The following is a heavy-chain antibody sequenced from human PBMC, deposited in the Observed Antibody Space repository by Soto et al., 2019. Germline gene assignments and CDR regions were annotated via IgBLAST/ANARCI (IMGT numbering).Heavy chain of an antibody. Sequence: PWETLSLTCTVSGVSISNSSYYWGWIRRPPGKGLEWIGTIYYSGITYYNPSLKSRVTISVDTSKNQFSLKLTSVTAADTAVYYCARQGSNWGQGTLVTVSS. CDR1: GVSISNSSYY. V-gene: IGHV4-39*01. CDR2: IYYSGIT. CDR3: ARQGSN. J-gene: IGHJ4*02.